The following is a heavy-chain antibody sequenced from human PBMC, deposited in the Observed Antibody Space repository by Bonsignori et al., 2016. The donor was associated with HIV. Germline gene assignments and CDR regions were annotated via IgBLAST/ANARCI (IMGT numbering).Heavy chain of an antibody. Sequence: WVRQAPGQGLEWMGWISAYGDTNYAQKLQGRVTMATDTSTSTAYMELRSLTSDDTALYYCTRGTYFDYWGQGTPVTVSS. CDR3: TRGTYFDY. CDR2: ISAYGDT. D-gene: IGHD3/OR15-3a*01. J-gene: IGHJ4*02. V-gene: IGHV1-18*01.